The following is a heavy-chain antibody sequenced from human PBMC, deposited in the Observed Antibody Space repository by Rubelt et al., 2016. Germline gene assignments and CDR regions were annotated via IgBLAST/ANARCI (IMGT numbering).Heavy chain of an antibody. V-gene: IGHV4-59*01. CDR1: GGSITNYY. Sequence: QVQLQESGPGLVKPSETLSLTCTVAGGSITNYYGTWIRQPPGTGLEWIGYIYSSGGTNYNPSLKSRVTISVGTSKNQFSLKLKSVTDADTAVYYCAGGRNIYCSSTSWLKGFDPWGQGILVTVSS. CDR2: IYSSGGT. D-gene: IGHD2-2*01. CDR3: AGGRNIYCSSTSWLKGFDP. J-gene: IGHJ5*02.